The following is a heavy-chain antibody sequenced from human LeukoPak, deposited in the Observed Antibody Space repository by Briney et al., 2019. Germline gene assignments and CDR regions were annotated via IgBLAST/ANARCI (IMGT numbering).Heavy chain of an antibody. D-gene: IGHD1-26*01. CDR1: EYTFTGYY. Sequence: ASVKVSCKASEYTFTGYYMHWVRQAPGQGLEWMGWINPNSGGTNYAQKFQGRVTMTRDTSISTAYMELSRLRSDDTAVYYCARSLGATNYYYYYMDVWGKGTTVTVSS. J-gene: IGHJ6*03. CDR2: INPNSGGT. CDR3: ARSLGATNYYYYYMDV. V-gene: IGHV1-2*02.